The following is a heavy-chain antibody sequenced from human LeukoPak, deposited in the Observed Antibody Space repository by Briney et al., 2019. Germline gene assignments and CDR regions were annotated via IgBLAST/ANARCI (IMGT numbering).Heavy chain of an antibody. V-gene: IGHV3-74*01. Sequence: GGSLRLSCVVSGITLSNYGMSWVRQAPGKGPVWVSRVDVHGQGTAYADSVKGRFTISRDNAKNTLSLQMNSLSAEDTAVYYCARSNYDSTTFYYHLDLWGQGTLVTVSS. J-gene: IGHJ5*02. CDR1: GITLSNYG. CDR2: VDVHGQGT. CDR3: ARSNYDSTTFYYHLDL. D-gene: IGHD2/OR15-2a*01.